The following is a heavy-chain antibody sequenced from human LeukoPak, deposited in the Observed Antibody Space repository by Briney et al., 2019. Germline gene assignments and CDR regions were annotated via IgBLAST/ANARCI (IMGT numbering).Heavy chain of an antibody. CDR3: ARGLWGSSGFPFDP. V-gene: IGHV4-34*01. D-gene: IGHD6-19*01. CDR1: GGSFSGYY. Sequence: SETLSLTCAVYGGSFSGYYWSWIRQPPGKGLEWIGEINHSGSTNYNPSLKSRVTISVDTSKNQFSLKLSSVTAADTAVYYCARGLWGSSGFPFDPWGQGTLVTVSS. CDR2: INHSGST. J-gene: IGHJ5*02.